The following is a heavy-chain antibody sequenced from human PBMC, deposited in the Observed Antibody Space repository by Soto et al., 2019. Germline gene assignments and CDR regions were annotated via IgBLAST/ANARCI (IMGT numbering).Heavy chain of an antibody. V-gene: IGHV3-23*01. CDR2: ISGGGDTT. J-gene: IGHJ4*02. Sequence: EVQLLESGGGLVQPGGSLRLSCAASGFTFNNYAMTWVRQAPGKGLEWVSAISGGGDTTSYADSVKGRFTVSRDGSKNTLYLQMSSLRAKDTALYYCAKGRGGSGSLTPRVDFWGQGTLVTVSS. CDR3: AKGRGGSGSLTPRVDF. D-gene: IGHD3-10*01. CDR1: GFTFNNYA.